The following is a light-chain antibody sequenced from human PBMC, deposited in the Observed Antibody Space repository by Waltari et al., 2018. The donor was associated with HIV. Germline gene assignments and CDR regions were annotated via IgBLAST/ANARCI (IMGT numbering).Light chain of an antibody. CDR1: SDDVGYYNY. J-gene: IGLJ3*02. V-gene: IGLV2-14*03. Sequence: QSALTQPASVSGSPGQSIVISCTGTSDDVGYYNYVSWYQQHPGKVPKLVIYDVTSRPSGVSNRFSGSKSGNTASLTISGLRAVDEADYYCSSYVGSSTSWLFGGGTKLTV. CDR3: SSYVGSSTSWL. CDR2: DVT.